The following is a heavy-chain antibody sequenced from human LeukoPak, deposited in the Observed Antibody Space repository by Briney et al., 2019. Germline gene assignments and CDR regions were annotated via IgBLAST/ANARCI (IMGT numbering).Heavy chain of an antibody. CDR3: AREQFSGGFDY. CDR2: IYYTGST. J-gene: IGHJ4*02. CDR1: GGSVSDYY. Sequence: SETLSLTCTVSGGSVSDYYWSWIRQSPGKGLEWIGYIYYTGSTSYNPSLRSRVTMSADTSKSQFSLKLRSVTAADTAVYYCAREQFSGGFDYWGQGTLVTVSS. D-gene: IGHD3-10*01. V-gene: IGHV4-59*02.